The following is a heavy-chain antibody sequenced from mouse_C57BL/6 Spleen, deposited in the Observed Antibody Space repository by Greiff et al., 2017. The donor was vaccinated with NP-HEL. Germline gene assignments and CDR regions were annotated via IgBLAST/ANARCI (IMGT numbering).Heavy chain of an antibody. D-gene: IGHD1-1*01. V-gene: IGHV1-55*01. CDR2: IYPGSGST. CDR1: GYTFTSYW. Sequence: QVQLQQPGAELVKPGASVKMSCKASGYTFTSYWITWVKQRPGQGLEWIGDIYPGSGSTNYNEKFKSKATLTVDTSSSTAYMQLSSLTSEDSAVYSCAIPYYYGSDWYFDVWGTGTTVTVSS. CDR3: AIPYYYGSDWYFDV. J-gene: IGHJ1*03.